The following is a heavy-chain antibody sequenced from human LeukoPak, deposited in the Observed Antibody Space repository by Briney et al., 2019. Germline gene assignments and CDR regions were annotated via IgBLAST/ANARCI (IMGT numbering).Heavy chain of an antibody. D-gene: IGHD2-21*02. V-gene: IGHV4-34*01. CDR2: INHSGYT. J-gene: IGHJ4*02. CDR1: GVSFHDYY. CDR3: TRMTAGHDY. Sequence: SDTLSLTCPVSGVSFHDYYWSWVRQTPGKGLEWIGEINHSGYTNDSPSLKRRVTLSIDTSRKQFSLNLRSVTVADTGIYYCTRMTAGHDYWGQGTLVTVSS.